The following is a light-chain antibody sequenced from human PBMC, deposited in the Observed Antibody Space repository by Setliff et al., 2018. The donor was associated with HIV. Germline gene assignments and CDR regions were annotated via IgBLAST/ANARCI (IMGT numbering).Light chain of an antibody. V-gene: IGLV2-14*03. Sequence: QSALAQPASVSGSPGQLFTISCTGTSSDVGGYNYVSWYQHHPGKAPKLMIYDVSKRPSGVSNRFSGSKSGNTASLTISGLQAEDEADYYCSSYTSSSTFVFGTGTKVTVL. J-gene: IGLJ1*01. CDR1: SSDVGGYNY. CDR3: SSYTSSSTFV. CDR2: DVS.